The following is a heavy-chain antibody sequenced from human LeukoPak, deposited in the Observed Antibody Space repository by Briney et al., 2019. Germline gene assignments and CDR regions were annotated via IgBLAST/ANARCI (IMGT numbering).Heavy chain of an antibody. CDR2: INTGSSIT. J-gene: IGHJ4*02. V-gene: IGHV3-48*01. CDR3: ARVPHSSGWYYNFDY. D-gene: IGHD6-19*01. CDR1: GFTFSTYS. Sequence: GGSLRLSCAASGFTFSTYSMNWARQAPGKGPEWVSYINTGSSITYYADSVKGRFTISRDNAKNSLYLQMNSLRAEDTAVYFCARVPHSSGWYYNFDYWGQGTLVTVSS.